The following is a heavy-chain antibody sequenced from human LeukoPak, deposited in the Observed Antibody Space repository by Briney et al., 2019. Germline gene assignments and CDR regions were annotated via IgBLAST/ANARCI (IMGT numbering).Heavy chain of an antibody. CDR1: GFTFSSYW. CDR3: ARASVGYYGSGSGDAFDI. V-gene: IGHV3-53*01. Sequence: PGGSLRLSCAASGFTFSSYWMSWVRQAPGKGLEWVSVIYSGGSTYYADSVKGRFTISRDNSKNTLYLQMNSLRAEDTAVYYCARASVGYYGSGSGDAFDIWGQGTMVTVSS. J-gene: IGHJ3*02. CDR2: IYSGGST. D-gene: IGHD3-10*01.